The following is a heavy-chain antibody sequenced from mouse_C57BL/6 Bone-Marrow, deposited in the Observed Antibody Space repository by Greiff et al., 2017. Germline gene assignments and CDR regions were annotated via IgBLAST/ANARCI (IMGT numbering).Heavy chain of an antibody. CDR2: IFPGSGST. CDR1: GYTFTDYY. J-gene: IGHJ1*03. V-gene: IGHV1-75*01. D-gene: IGHD1-1*01. Sequence: QVQLKQSGPELVKPGASVKISCKASGYTFTDYYINWVKQRPGQGLEWIGWIFPGSGSTYYNEKFKGKATLTVDKSSSTAYMLLSSLTSEDSAVYCCARGGVFITTAFDVWGTGTTVTVSS. CDR3: ARGGVFITTAFDV.